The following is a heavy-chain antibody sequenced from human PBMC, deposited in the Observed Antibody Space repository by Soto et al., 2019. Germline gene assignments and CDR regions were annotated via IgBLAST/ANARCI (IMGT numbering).Heavy chain of an antibody. CDR2: ISYDGSNK. J-gene: IGHJ4*02. CDR3: AREAIVGWGGAFDY. Sequence: VQLVESGGGVVQPGRSLRLSCAASGFTFSSYAMHWVRQAPGKGLEWVAVISYDGSNKYYADSVKGRFTISRDNSKNTLYLQMNSLRAEDTAVYYCAREAIVGWGGAFDYWGQGTLVTVSS. CDR1: GFTFSSYA. D-gene: IGHD1-26*01. V-gene: IGHV3-30-3*01.